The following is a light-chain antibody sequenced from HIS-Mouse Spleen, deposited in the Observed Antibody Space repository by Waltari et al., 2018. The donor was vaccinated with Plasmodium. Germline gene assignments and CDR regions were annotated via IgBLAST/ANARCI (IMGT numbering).Light chain of an antibody. J-gene: IGLJ3*02. CDR1: ALQKKY. CDR2: EDS. CDR3: YSTDSSGNHSRV. V-gene: IGLV3-10*01. Sequence: SYELTQPPSVSVSPGQTARITCSGDALQKKYAYWYQQKSGQAPVLVIYEDSKRPSGIPGRFSGSSSGTMATLTISGAQVEDEADYYCYSTDSSGNHSRVFGGGTKLTVL.